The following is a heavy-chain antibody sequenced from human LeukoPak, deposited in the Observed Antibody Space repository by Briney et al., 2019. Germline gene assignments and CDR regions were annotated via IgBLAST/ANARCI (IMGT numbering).Heavy chain of an antibody. CDR3: ARDRGNTPGDLDY. CDR2: INPRTGVT. V-gene: IGHV1-2*02. J-gene: IGHJ4*02. CDR1: GYTFGDYY. D-gene: IGHD3-10*01. Sequence: ASVKVSCKASGYTFGDYYMHWVRQAPGQGPEWMGWINPRTGVTNYAQKFQGRVTVTRDTSISTAYMELSGLRSDDTAVYSCARDRGNTPGDLDYWGQGTLVTVSS.